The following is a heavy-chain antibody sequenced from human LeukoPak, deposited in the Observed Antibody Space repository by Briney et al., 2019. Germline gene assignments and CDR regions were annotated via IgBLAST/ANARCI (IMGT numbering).Heavy chain of an antibody. D-gene: IGHD3-10*01. CDR1: GFNFMTYG. V-gene: IGHV3-30*18. CDR2: ISYDGGKR. J-gene: IGHJ4*02. Sequence: RSLRLSCAASGFNFMTYGMHWVRQAPGKGLEWVAFISYDGGKRFFGESVKGRFTIARDNSENTVSLQMNTLKTEDTAVYYCAKGLRWFGDFYFNFFDYWGQGILVTVSS. CDR3: AKGLRWFGDFYFNFFDY.